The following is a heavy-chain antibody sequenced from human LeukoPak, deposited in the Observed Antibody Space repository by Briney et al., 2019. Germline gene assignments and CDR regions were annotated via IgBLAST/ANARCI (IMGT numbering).Heavy chain of an antibody. CDR3: AREGKDYYGSGSYYNPLEY. CDR1: GFTFSNYG. V-gene: IGHV3-30*02. J-gene: IGHJ4*02. Sequence: PGGSLRLSCAASGFTFSNYGMHWVRRAPGKGLEWVAFIRYDGSNKYFADSLKGRFTISRDNSKNTLYLQMNSLRTEDTAVYYCAREGKDYYGSGSYYNPLEYWGQGTLVTVSS. D-gene: IGHD3-10*01. CDR2: IRYDGSNK.